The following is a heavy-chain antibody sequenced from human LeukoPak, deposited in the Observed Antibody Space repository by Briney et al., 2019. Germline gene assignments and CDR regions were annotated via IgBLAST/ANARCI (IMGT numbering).Heavy chain of an antibody. V-gene: IGHV3-21*01. D-gene: IGHD5/OR15-5a*01. Sequence: PGGSLRLSCAASGFTFSSYSMNWVRQAPGEGLEWVSSISSISSYIYYADSVKGRFTISRDNAKNSLYLQMNSLRAEETAVYYCARRPGSKSDDWGQGTLVTVSS. J-gene: IGHJ4*02. CDR1: GFTFSSYS. CDR2: ISSISSYI. CDR3: ARRPGSKSDD.